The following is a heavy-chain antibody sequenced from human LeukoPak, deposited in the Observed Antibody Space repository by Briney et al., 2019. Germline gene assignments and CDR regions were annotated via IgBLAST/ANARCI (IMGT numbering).Heavy chain of an antibody. CDR2: ISGSSSYI. J-gene: IGHJ4*02. V-gene: IGHV3-21*01. CDR1: GFIFSSYS. D-gene: IGHD2-21*02. Sequence: GSLRLSCVASGFIFSSYSMNWVRQAPGKGLEWVSSISGSSSYIFYADSVKGRFTISRDNAKNSLYLQMNSLRAEDTAVYYCTRDYIYCGGDCFVDNWGQGTLVTVSS. CDR3: TRDYIYCGGDCFVDN.